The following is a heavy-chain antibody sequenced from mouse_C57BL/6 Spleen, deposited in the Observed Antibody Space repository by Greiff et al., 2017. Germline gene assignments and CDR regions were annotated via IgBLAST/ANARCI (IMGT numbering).Heavy chain of an antibody. CDR3: AIRGDYSSYGALDY. CDR1: GYTFTSYW. CDR2: IHPSDGDT. D-gene: IGHD1-1*01. J-gene: IGHJ4*01. V-gene: IGHV1-74*01. Sequence: QVQLQQSGAELVKPGASVKVSCKASGYTFTSYWMHWVKQRPGQGLEWIGRIHPSDGDTNYNQKFKGKATLTVAKSSSTAYMQLSSLTSEDSAVYYCAIRGDYSSYGALDYWGQGTSVTVSS.